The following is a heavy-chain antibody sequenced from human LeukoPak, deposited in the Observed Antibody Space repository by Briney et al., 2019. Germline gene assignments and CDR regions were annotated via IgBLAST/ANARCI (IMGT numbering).Heavy chain of an antibody. CDR1: GFTFSSYA. D-gene: IGHD6-19*01. V-gene: IGHV3-23*01. CDR3: AKIDSSGWYCFDY. CDR2: ISGSGGST. J-gene: IGHJ4*02. Sequence: GGSLRLSCAASGFTFSSYAMSWVRQAPGKGLEWVSAISGSGGSTYYADSVKGRFTISRDNSENTLYLQMNSLRAEDTAVYYCAKIDSSGWYCFDYWGQGTLVTVSS.